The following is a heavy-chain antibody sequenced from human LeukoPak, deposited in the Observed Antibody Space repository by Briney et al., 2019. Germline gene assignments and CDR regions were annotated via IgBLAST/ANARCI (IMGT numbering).Heavy chain of an antibody. CDR1: GFTSSNYW. CDR3: ASGFDSRFFDK. J-gene: IGHJ4*02. V-gene: IGHV3-7*01. D-gene: IGHD3-22*01. CDR2: IKQDGNEK. Sequence: GGSLRLSCAASGFTSSNYWMTWVRQAPGKGLEWVANIKQDGNEKYYVDSVKGRFTISRDNAKNSLYLRMNSLRAEDTAVYYCASGFDSRFFDKWGQGTLVTVSS.